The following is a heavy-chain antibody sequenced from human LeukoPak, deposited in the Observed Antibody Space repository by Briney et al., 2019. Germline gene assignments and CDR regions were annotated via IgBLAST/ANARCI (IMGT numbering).Heavy chain of an antibody. CDR1: GYTFTGYY. Sequence: ASVKVSCKASGYTFTGYYMHWVRQAPGQGLEWMGWINPNSGGTNYAQKFQGRVTMTRDTSISTAYMELSRLRSDDTAVYYCITRGYSSSWYIDRVGFYYFDYWGQGTLVTVSS. CDR2: INPNSGGT. CDR3: ITRGYSSSWYIDRVGFYYFDY. J-gene: IGHJ4*02. V-gene: IGHV1-2*02. D-gene: IGHD6-13*01.